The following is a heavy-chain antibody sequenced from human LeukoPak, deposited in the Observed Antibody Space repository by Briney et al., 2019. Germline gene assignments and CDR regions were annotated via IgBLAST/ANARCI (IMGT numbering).Heavy chain of an antibody. CDR2: IYSGGST. CDR1: GGSISSSSYY. CDR3: ARDPPAVSINTYA. J-gene: IGHJ4*02. V-gene: IGHV3-66*01. Sequence: ETLSLTCTVSGGSISSSSYYWGWLRQPPGKGLEWVSVIYSGGSTYYADSVKGTFTISRDNSKNTLYLQMNGLRVEDTAVYYCARDPPAVSINTYAWGQGTLVTVSS. D-gene: IGHD5-12*01.